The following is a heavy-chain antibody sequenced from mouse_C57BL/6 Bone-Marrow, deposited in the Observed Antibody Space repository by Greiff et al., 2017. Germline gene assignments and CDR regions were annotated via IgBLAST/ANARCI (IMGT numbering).Heavy chain of an antibody. Sequence: VQLQQSGPELVKPGASVKISCKASGYTFTDYYMNWVKQSHGKSLEWIGDINPNNGGTSYNQKLKGKATLTVDKSSSTAYMELRSLTSEDSAVYNCARDYYGSSCYFVYWGQGTILTVSS. CDR1: GYTFTDYY. CDR3: ARDYYGSSCYFVY. J-gene: IGHJ2*01. V-gene: IGHV1-26*01. D-gene: IGHD1-1*01. CDR2: INPNNGGT.